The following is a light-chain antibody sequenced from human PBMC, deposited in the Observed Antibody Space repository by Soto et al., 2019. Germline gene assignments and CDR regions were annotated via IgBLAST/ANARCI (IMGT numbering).Light chain of an antibody. CDR1: SSDVGAYSY. CDR2: DVS. CDR3: SSYAGSNNLL. V-gene: IGLV2-8*01. Sequence: QSALTQPPSASGSPGQSVTIACTGTSSDVGAYSYVSWYQQHPAKAPKLMIYDVSKRPSGVPDRFSGSKSGNTASLTVSGLQAEDEPDYFCSSYAGSNNLLFGGGTQLTVL. J-gene: IGLJ2*01.